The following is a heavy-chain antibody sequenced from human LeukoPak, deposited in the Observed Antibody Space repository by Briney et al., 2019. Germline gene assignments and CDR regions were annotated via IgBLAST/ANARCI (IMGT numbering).Heavy chain of an antibody. V-gene: IGHV4-34*01. CDR2: INHSGST. CDR3: ARGRGVTGYY. D-gene: IGHD1-20*01. CDR1: GESFSGYY. J-gene: IGHJ4*02. Sequence: SETLSLTCAVYGESFSGYYWSWIRQPPGKGLEWIGEINHSGSTNYNPSLKSRVTISVDTSKNQFSLKLSSVTAADTAVYYCARGRGVTGYYWGQGTLVTVSS.